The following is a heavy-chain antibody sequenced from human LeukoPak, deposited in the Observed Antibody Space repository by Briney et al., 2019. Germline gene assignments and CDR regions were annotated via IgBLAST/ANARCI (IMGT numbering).Heavy chain of an antibody. D-gene: IGHD6-19*01. V-gene: IGHV1-2*02. J-gene: IGHJ4*02. CDR2: INPNSGGT. Sequence: ASVTVSCKASGYTFTGYYMHWVRQAPGQGLEWMGWINPNSGGTNYAQKFQARVTLTRDTSISTGYMELSRLRSDDTAVYYCATLVIAVAGGFGDYWGQGTLVTVSS. CDR1: GYTFTGYY. CDR3: ATLVIAVAGGFGDY.